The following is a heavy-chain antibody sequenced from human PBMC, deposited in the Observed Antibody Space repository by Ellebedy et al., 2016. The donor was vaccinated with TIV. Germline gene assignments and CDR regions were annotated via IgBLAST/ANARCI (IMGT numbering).Heavy chain of an antibody. D-gene: IGHD4/OR15-4a*01. Sequence: ASVKVSCKASGYVFSDHIMHWVRQAPGQGLEWLGRINPDSGDTDYAQEFQGRVTMTRDTSVNTAYMELSRLQSDDTAVYYCARVLRATSGMDVWGQGTTVTVS. J-gene: IGHJ6*02. CDR2: INPDSGDT. CDR1: GYVFSDHI. CDR3: ARVLRATSGMDV. V-gene: IGHV1-2*02.